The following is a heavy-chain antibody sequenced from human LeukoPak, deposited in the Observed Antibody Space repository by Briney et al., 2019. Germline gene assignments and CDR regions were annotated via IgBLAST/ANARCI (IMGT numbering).Heavy chain of an antibody. Sequence: GGSLRLSCAASGFTFDDYAMHWVRQAPGKGLEWVSGISWNSGSIGYADSVKGRFTISRDNAKNSLYLQMNSLRAEDTALYYCAKDIEYSNNKNVFDYWGQGTLVTVSS. V-gene: IGHV3-9*01. D-gene: IGHD4-11*01. CDR3: AKDIEYSNNKNVFDY. CDR2: ISWNSGSI. CDR1: GFTFDDYA. J-gene: IGHJ4*02.